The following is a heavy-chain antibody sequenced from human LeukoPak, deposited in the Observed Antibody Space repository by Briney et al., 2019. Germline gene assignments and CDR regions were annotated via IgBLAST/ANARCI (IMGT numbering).Heavy chain of an antibody. Sequence: GESLRLSCAASGFTFSSYAMSWVRQAPGKGLEWVSAISGSGGSTYYADSVKGRFTISRDNSKNTLYLQMNSLRAEDTAVYYCAKVSSGSYLSYFDYWGQGTLVTVSS. J-gene: IGHJ4*02. V-gene: IGHV3-23*01. CDR3: AKVSSGSYLSYFDY. CDR1: GFTFSSYA. CDR2: ISGSGGST. D-gene: IGHD3-10*01.